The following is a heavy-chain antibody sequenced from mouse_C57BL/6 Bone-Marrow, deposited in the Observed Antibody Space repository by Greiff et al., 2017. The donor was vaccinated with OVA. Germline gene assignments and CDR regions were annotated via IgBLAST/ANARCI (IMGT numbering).Heavy chain of an antibody. CDR2: ICSGGST. Sequence: QVHVKQSGPGLVQPSQSLSISCTVSGFSLTSYGVHWVRQSPGKGLEWLGVICSGGSTDYNAAFMSRLSITKDNSKIQVFFKMNSLQAEYTAIYDCAITFYGNEYFDVWGTGTTVTVSS. CDR3: AITFYGNEYFDV. V-gene: IGHV2-5*01. J-gene: IGHJ1*03. CDR1: GFSLTSYG. D-gene: IGHD2-1*01.